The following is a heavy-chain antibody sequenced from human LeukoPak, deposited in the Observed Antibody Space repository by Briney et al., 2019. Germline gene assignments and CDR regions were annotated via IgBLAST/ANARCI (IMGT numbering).Heavy chain of an antibody. Sequence: ASVKVSCKASGYTFTSYGISWVRQAPGQGLEWMGWTSAYNGNTNYAQKLQGRVTMTTDTSTSTAYMELRSLRSDDTAVYYCARLWLGIVGAGGFDYWGRGTLVTVSS. CDR3: ARLWLGIVGAGGFDY. CDR2: TSAYNGNT. D-gene: IGHD1-26*01. V-gene: IGHV1-18*01. J-gene: IGHJ4*02. CDR1: GYTFTSYG.